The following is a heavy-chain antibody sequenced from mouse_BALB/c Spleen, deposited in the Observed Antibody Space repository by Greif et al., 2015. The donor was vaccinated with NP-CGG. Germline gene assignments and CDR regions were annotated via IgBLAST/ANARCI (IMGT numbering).Heavy chain of an antibody. CDR1: GDSITSGY. D-gene: IGHD1-1*01. J-gene: IGHJ1*01. V-gene: IGHV3-8*02. CDR2: ISYSGST. Sequence: EVMLVESGPSLVKPSQTLSLTCSVTGDSITSGYWNWIRKFPGNKLEYMGYISYSGSTYYNPSLKSRISITRDTSKNQYYLQLNSVTTEDTATYYCARRNYYGSSYWYFDVWGAGTTVTVSS. CDR3: ARRNYYGSSYWYFDV.